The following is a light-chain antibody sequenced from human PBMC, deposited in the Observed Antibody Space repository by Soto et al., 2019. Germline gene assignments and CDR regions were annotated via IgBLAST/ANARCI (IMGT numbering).Light chain of an antibody. J-gene: IGLJ1*01. CDR2: DVN. CDR1: RREFCRYNY. Sequence: RSGFGAPGRAGTLPFTGKRREFCRYNYVTWYQQYLGKAPKLMVYDVNKRPSGVPDRFSGSKSGNTASLTISGLQAEDEADYYCCSYAGSYSSSYVFGSGTKVTVL. V-gene: IGLV2-11*01. CDR3: CSYAGSYSSSYV.